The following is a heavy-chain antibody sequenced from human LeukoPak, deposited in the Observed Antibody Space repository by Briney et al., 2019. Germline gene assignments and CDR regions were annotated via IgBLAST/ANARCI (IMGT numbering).Heavy chain of an antibody. Sequence: PGGSLRLSCAASGFTFSSYGMHWVRQAPGKGLEWVAVISYDGSNKYYADSVKGRFTISRDNSKNTLYLQMNSLRAEDTAVYYCARVFMYSSRVMDVWGKGTTVTVSS. D-gene: IGHD6-13*01. J-gene: IGHJ6*03. V-gene: IGHV3-30*03. CDR3: ARVFMYSSRVMDV. CDR2: ISYDGSNK. CDR1: GFTFSSYG.